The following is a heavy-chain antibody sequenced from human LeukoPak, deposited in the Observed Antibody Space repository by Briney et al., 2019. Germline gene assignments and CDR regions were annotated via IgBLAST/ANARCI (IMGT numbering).Heavy chain of an antibody. D-gene: IGHD3-22*01. J-gene: IGHJ4*02. CDR2: INAGNGNT. CDR1: GYTFTSYA. V-gene: IGHV1-3*03. Sequence: ASVKVSCKASGYTFTSYAMHWVRQAPGQRLEWMGWINAGNGNTKYSQEFQGRVTITRDTSASTAYMELSSLRSEDMAVYYCVRETVVNPYYFDYWGQGTLVTVSS. CDR3: VRETVVNPYYFDY.